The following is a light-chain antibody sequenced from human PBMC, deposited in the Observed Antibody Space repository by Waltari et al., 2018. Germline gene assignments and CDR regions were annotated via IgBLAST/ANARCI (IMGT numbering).Light chain of an antibody. Sequence: DIQMTQSPSSLSASEGDRVTITCRASQSIATRLNWYQQKPGKAPKVLIFDASTLQTGVPSRFSGSGSGTEFTLTISSLQPDDFATYYCQQYYRPPWTFGQGTKVDIK. CDR2: DAS. CDR3: QQYYRPPWT. CDR1: QSIATR. V-gene: IGKV1-39*01. J-gene: IGKJ1*01.